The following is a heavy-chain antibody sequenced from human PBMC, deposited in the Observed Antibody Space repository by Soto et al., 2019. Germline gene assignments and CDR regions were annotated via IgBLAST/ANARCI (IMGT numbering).Heavy chain of an antibody. CDR3: ARSVEWLASFDY. V-gene: IGHV1-8*01. Sequence: QVQLVQSGAEVKKPGASVKVSCKASGYTFTSYDINWVRQATGQGLEWMGWMNPNSGNTGYAQKFQGRVTMNRNTSINTAYMELSSLRSEDTAVYYCARSVEWLASFDYWGQGTLVTVCS. CDR2: MNPNSGNT. D-gene: IGHD6-19*01. J-gene: IGHJ4*02. CDR1: GYTFTSYD.